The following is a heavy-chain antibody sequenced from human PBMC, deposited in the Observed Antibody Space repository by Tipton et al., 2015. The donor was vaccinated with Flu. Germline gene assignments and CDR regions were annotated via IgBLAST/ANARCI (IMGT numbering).Heavy chain of an antibody. CDR1: GGSISGYS. CDR2: VYPSGTT. CDR3: ARGGTLGPTHFHY. Sequence: TLSLTCSVSGGSISGYSWSWIRQPADKGLEWMGRVYPSGTTYYISSLKSRVTMSVDTSKNQFSLKLNSVTAADTAVYYCARGGTLGPTHFHYWGQGTLVSVSS. V-gene: IGHV4-4*07. D-gene: IGHD1-26*01. J-gene: IGHJ4*02.